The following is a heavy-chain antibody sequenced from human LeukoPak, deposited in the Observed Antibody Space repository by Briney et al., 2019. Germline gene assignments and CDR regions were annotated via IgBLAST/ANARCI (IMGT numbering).Heavy chain of an antibody. D-gene: IGHD6-13*01. Sequence: GGSLRLSCAAYGFTLRNYGMHWVRQAPGKGLECVAFIRDDGSNKHYTNSVKGRVTISSDSSKNTLYMQMNSLRVEDTAVYYCAKGLHSSSWNDAFDIWGQGTTVTVSS. CDR3: AKGLHSSSWNDAFDI. CDR2: IRDDGSNK. CDR1: GFTLRNYG. J-gene: IGHJ3*02. V-gene: IGHV3-30*02.